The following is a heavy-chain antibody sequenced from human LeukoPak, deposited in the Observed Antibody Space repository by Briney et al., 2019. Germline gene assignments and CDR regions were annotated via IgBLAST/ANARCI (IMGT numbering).Heavy chain of an antibody. D-gene: IGHD1-1*01. CDR1: GYIFSDYY. J-gene: IGHJ4*02. CDR2: IKPDSGGT. Sequence: ASVKVSCKASGYIFSDYYMHWVRQAPGQGLEWMGWIKPDSGGTNYEQKFQGRVIMTLDTSISTTYMELTRLTSDDTAVYYCARAQTLDADYDYWGQGTLVTVSS. V-gene: IGHV1-2*02. CDR3: ARAQTLDADYDY.